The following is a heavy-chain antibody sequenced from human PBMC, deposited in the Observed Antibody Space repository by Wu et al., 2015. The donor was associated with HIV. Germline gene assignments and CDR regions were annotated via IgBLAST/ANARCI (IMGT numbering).Heavy chain of an antibody. CDR3: ATDGDYISGSVY. J-gene: IGHJ4*02. D-gene: IGHD6-19*01. CDR1: GVTFNKSG. V-gene: IGHV1-69*12. Sequence: QVQLVQSGAEMKKPGSSVKVSCKASGVTFNKSGISWVRQAPGQGPEWMGEILPTFGTADYAQKFRDRVTITADVSTSTAYMELSSLRSEDTAVYYCATDGDYISGSVYWGQGTLVTVSS. CDR2: ILPTFGTA.